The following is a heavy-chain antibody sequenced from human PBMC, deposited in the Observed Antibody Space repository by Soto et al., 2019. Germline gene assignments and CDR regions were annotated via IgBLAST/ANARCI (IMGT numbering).Heavy chain of an antibody. Sequence: QVQLVQSGAEVKKPGASVKVSCKASGYTFTGYYMHWVRQAPGQGLEWMGWINPDSGGTNYAQNFQGWATMTRDTSITTAYMELSRLRSDDTAVYYCATQRGKAIFVPLDYWGQGTLVNVSS. D-gene: IGHD3-3*01. CDR3: ATQRGKAIFVPLDY. CDR2: INPDSGGT. CDR1: GYTFTGYY. V-gene: IGHV1-2*04. J-gene: IGHJ4*02.